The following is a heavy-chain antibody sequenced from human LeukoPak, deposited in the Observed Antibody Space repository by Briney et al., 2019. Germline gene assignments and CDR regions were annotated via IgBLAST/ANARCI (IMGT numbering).Heavy chain of an antibody. V-gene: IGHV4-59*08. Sequence: PSETLSLTCTVSGGSISSYYWSWIRQPPGKGLEWIGYIYYSGSTNYNPSLKSRVTISVDTSKNQFSLKLSSVTAADTAVYYCARNQLEYSSSRFDYWGQGTLVTVSS. CDR1: GGSISSYY. CDR3: ARNQLEYSSSRFDY. D-gene: IGHD6-6*01. J-gene: IGHJ4*02. CDR2: IYYSGST.